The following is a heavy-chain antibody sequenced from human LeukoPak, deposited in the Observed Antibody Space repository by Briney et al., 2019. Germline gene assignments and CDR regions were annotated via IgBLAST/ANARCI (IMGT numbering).Heavy chain of an antibody. CDR1: GGSVSSGSYY. V-gene: IGHV4-61*01. CDR2: IYYSGST. D-gene: IGHD1-26*01. Sequence: PSETLSLSCTVSGGSVSSGSYYWNWIRQSPGKGLEWIGHIYYSGSTNYNPSLKSRVTISLDTSKNQFSLKLSSVTPADTAVYYCARRPTSHPFDYWGQGTLVTVSS. J-gene: IGHJ4*02. CDR3: ARRPTSHPFDY.